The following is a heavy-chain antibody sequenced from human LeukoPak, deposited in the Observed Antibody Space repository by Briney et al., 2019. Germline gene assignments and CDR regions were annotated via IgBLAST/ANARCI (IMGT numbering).Heavy chain of an antibody. CDR3: ARGFDSSGRDY. J-gene: IGHJ4*02. CDR2: INSGGSST. Sequence: PGGSLRLSCAASGFTFSSFWMRWVRQAPGKGLVWVSRINSGGSSTSYADSVKGRFTISRDNAKNTLYLQMNSLRAEDTAVYYCARGFDSSGRDYWGQGALVTVSS. CDR1: GFTFSSFW. V-gene: IGHV3-74*01. D-gene: IGHD3-22*01.